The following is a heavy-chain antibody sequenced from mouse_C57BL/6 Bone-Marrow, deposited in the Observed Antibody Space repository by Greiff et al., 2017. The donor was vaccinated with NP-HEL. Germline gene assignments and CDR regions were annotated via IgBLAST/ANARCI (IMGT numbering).Heavy chain of an antibody. CDR3: ARKRGYYDYGEAMDY. Sequence: VKLMESGPGLVQPSQSLSITCTVSGFSLTSYGVHWVRQSPGKGLEWLGVIWSGGSTDYNAAFISRLSISKDNSKSQVFFKMNSLQADDTAIYYCARKRGYYDYGEAMDYWGQGTSVTVSS. CDR2: IWSGGST. V-gene: IGHV2-2*01. J-gene: IGHJ4*01. D-gene: IGHD2-4*01. CDR1: GFSLTSYG.